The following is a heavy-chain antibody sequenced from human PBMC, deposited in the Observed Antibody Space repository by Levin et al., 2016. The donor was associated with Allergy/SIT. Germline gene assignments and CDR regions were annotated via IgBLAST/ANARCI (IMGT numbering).Heavy chain of an antibody. Sequence: WIRQPPGKGLEWVSYISSSGSTIYYADSVKGRFTISRDNAKNSLYLQMNSLRAEDTAVYYCARDKSFRVADLYYYYYGMDVWGQGTTVTVSS. CDR3: ARDKSFRVADLYYYYYGMDV. V-gene: IGHV3-11*01. CDR2: ISSSGSTI. D-gene: IGHD6-19*01. J-gene: IGHJ6*02.